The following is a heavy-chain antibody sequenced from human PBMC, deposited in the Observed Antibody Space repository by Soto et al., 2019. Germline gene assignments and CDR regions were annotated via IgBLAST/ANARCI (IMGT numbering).Heavy chain of an antibody. D-gene: IGHD1-26*01. J-gene: IGHJ4*02. Sequence: QVQLVESGGGVVQPGRSLRLSCAASGFTFSSYGMHWVRQAPGKGLEWVAVFSYDGTNKYYGDSVKGRFTISRDISKHTLFLQMNSLRAEDTAVYFCAKEAESWGGLDYWGQGTLVTVSS. CDR3: AKEAESWGGLDY. CDR2: FSYDGTNK. V-gene: IGHV3-30*18. CDR1: GFTFSSYG.